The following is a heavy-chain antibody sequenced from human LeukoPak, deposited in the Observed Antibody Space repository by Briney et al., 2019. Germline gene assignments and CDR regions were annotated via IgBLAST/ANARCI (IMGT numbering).Heavy chain of an antibody. CDR2: MNPISGNT. D-gene: IGHD2-21*01. CDR3: ARFNSRGHGLDI. Sequence: GASVTVSCKASGYTFSSYDFNWVRQAPGQGLEWMGWMNPISGNTGYEQKFQGRVTMTRNTSINTAYMELSGLRSEDTAIYYCARFNSRGHGLDIWGQGTTVIVSS. J-gene: IGHJ6*02. CDR1: GYTFSSYD. V-gene: IGHV1-8*01.